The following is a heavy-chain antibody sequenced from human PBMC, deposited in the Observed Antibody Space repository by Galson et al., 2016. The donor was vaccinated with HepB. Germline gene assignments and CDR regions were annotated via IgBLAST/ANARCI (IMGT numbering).Heavy chain of an antibody. CDR3: AREPHDFGDYGLDY. Sequence: SLRLSCAASGFSFSTHSMDWVRQAPGKGLEWVSYISSSSSYISYADSVKGRFTISRDNAKNSLYLQLNSLRAEDTAVYYCAREPHDFGDYGLDYWGQGTLVTVSS. CDR2: ISSSSSYI. J-gene: IGHJ4*02. CDR1: GFSFSTHS. D-gene: IGHD4-17*01. V-gene: IGHV3-21*04.